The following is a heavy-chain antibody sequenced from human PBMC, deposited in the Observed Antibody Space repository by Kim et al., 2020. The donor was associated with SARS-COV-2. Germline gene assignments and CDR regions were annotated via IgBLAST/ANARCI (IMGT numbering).Heavy chain of an antibody. V-gene: IGHV3-11*01. CDR3: ARFGGYGGFGYVY. CDR1: GFTFSDFY. Sequence: GGSLRLSCAASGFTFSDFYMSWIRQAPGKGLEWLSYITDSGSPINYADSVKGRFTISRDNTKKSVYLQMNSLRVEDTAVYYCARFGGYGGFGYVYWGQGTLVTVSS. D-gene: IGHD5-12*01. CDR2: ITDSGSPI. J-gene: IGHJ4*02.